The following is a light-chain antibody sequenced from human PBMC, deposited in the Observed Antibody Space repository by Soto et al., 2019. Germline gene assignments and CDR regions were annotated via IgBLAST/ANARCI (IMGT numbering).Light chain of an antibody. CDR3: TSYSSTNTLV. J-gene: IGLJ3*02. Sequence: QSALTQPASVSGSPGQSITISCTGSSSDVGGYNYVSWYQHHPDEAPQLIIFEVSNRPSGVSHRFSGSKSGATASLAISGLQADDEADYYCTSYSSTNTLVFGGGTKLTVL. CDR2: EVS. CDR1: SSDVGGYNY. V-gene: IGLV2-14*01.